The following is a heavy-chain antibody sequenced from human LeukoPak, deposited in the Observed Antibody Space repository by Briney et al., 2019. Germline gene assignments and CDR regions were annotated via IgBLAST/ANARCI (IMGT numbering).Heavy chain of an antibody. CDR2: INPYSGGT. V-gene: IGHV1-2*02. J-gene: IGHJ4*02. CDR3: ARGGGSSSWYLFHNFDY. CDR1: GYTFSGYF. Sequence: ASVKVSCKASGYTFSGYFMHWVRQAPGQGLEWMGWINPYSGGTNYAQKFQGRVTMTRDTSISTAYMELSRLRSDDTAVYYCARGGGSSSWYLFHNFDYWGQGTLVTVSS. D-gene: IGHD6-13*01.